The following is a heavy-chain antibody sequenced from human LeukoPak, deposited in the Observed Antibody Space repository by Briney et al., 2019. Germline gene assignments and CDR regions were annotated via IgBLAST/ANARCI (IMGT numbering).Heavy chain of an antibody. Sequence: PSETLSLTCTVSGGSISSYYWSWIRQPPGKGLEWIGEINHSGSTNYNPSLKSRVTISVDTSKNQFSLKLSSVTAADTAVYYCASGDYYYYYMDVWGKGTTVTISS. J-gene: IGHJ6*03. CDR3: ASGDYYYYYMDV. CDR1: GGSISSYY. CDR2: INHSGST. V-gene: IGHV4-34*01.